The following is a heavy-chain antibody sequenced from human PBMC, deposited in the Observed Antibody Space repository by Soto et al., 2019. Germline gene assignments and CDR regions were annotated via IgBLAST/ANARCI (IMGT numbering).Heavy chain of an antibody. V-gene: IGHV3-30*18. CDR2: ISYDGSNK. J-gene: IGHJ4*02. CDR3: AKDAGDYVWVGYDRFDY. Sequence: QVQLVESGGGVVQPGRSLRLSCAASGFTFSSYGMHWVRQAPGKGLEWVAVISYDGSNKYYADSVKGRFTISRDNSKNTLYLRMNGRSAEDTAVCYWAKDAGDYVWVGYDRFDYWGQGTMVTVSS. D-gene: IGHD3-16*01. CDR1: GFTFSSYG.